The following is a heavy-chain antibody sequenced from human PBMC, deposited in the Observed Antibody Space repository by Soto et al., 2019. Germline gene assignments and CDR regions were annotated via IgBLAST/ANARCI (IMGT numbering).Heavy chain of an antibody. CDR1: GFTFSDYS. CDR2: ITSDGGVT. CDR3: ARLPKGSTVTS. V-gene: IGHV3-48*02. Sequence: EVQLVESGGGLVHPGGSLRLSCAASGFTFSDYSMNWVRQAPGKGLEWVSDITSDGGVTYYADSVKGRFSVSRDNDKKSLFRQMNSRRDDDTAVYYCARLPKGSTVTSWGQGTLVTVSS. D-gene: IGHD4-17*01. J-gene: IGHJ4*02.